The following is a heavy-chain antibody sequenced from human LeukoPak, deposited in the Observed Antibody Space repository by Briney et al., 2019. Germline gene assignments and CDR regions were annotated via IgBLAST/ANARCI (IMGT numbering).Heavy chain of an antibody. CDR2: IYYSGST. J-gene: IGHJ4*02. CDR3: ARVPYYYDSSGYYLLDY. V-gene: IGHV4-59*01. D-gene: IGHD3-22*01. Sequence: SETLSLSCTVSGGSISSYYWSWIRQPPGKGLEWIGYIYYSGSTNYNPSLKSRVTISVDTSKNQFSLKLSSVTAADTAVYYCARVPYYYDSSGYYLLDYWGQGTLVTVSS. CDR1: GGSISSYY.